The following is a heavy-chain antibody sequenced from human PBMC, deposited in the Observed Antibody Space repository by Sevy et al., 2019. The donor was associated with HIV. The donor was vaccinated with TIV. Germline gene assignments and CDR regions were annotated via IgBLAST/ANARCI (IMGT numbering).Heavy chain of an antibody. CDR3: ARDGIRRDYYHGMDV. CDR2: IYTSGRT. Sequence: SETLSLTCTVSGDSISSGNHWWSWIRQPAGKGLEWIGRIYTSGRTIYNPVLRSRVTMSVDTSTNQFFLNLNSVTAADTDVYYCARDGIRRDYYHGMDVWGQGNTVTVSS. D-gene: IGHD1-26*01. J-gene: IGHJ6*02. V-gene: IGHV4-61*02. CDR1: GDSISSGNHW.